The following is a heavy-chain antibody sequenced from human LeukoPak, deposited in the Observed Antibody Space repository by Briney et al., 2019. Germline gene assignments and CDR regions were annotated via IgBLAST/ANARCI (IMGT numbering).Heavy chain of an antibody. Sequence: KPSETLSLTCAVYGGSFSGYYWSRIRQPPGKGLEWIGEINHSGSTNYNPSLKSRVTISVDTSKNQFSLKLSSVTAADTAVYYCARSYDSSGYYYVTYYGMDVWGQGTTVTVSS. CDR1: GGSFSGYY. D-gene: IGHD3-22*01. CDR2: INHSGST. J-gene: IGHJ6*02. V-gene: IGHV4-34*01. CDR3: ARSYDSSGYYYVTYYGMDV.